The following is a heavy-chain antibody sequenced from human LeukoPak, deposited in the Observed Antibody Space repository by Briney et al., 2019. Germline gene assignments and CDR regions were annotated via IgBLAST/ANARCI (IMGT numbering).Heavy chain of an antibody. D-gene: IGHD4/OR15-4a*01. V-gene: IGHV1-18*01. J-gene: IGHJ6*02. CDR1: GYTFTSYG. Sequence: ASVKVSCKASGYTFTSYGISWVRQAPGQGLEWMGWISAYNGNTNYARRLQGRVTMTTDTSTSTAYMELRSLRSDDTAVYYCARARMVLIYYYGMDVWGQGTTVTVSS. CDR2: ISAYNGNT. CDR3: ARARMVLIYYYGMDV.